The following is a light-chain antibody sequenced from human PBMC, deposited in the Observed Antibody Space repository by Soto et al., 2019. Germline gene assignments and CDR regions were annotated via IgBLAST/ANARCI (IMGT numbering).Light chain of an antibody. CDR2: KAS. CDR1: QSISSW. CDR3: QQSYSTPIT. V-gene: IGKV1-5*03. Sequence: DIQMTQSPSTLSASVGDRVSITCRASQSISSWLAWYQQTPGKAPKLLIYKASSLESGVPSRFSGSGSGTDFTLTISSLQPEDFATYYCQQSYSTPITFGQGTRLEIK. J-gene: IGKJ5*01.